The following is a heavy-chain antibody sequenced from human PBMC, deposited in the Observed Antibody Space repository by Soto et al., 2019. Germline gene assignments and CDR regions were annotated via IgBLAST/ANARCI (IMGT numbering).Heavy chain of an antibody. CDR1: GGTFSSYA. CDR2: IIPIFGTA. J-gene: IGHJ6*02. D-gene: IGHD2-21*02. CDR3: ARGLVTVVTLGYYYGMDV. V-gene: IGHV1-69*13. Sequence: SVKVSCKASGGTFSSYAISWVRQAPGQGLEWMGGIIPIFGTANYAQKFQGRVTITADEFTSTAYMELSSLRSEDTAVYYCARGLVTVVTLGYYYGMDVWGQGTTVTVS.